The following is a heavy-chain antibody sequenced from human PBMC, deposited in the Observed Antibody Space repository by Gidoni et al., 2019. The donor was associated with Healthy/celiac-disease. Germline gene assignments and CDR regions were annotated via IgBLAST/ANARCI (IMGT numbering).Heavy chain of an antibody. CDR3: ARERFLEWPTPYYYYYMDV. V-gene: IGHV3-30-3*01. CDR1: GFTFSSYA. CDR2: IAYDGSNK. J-gene: IGHJ6*03. D-gene: IGHD3-3*01. Sequence: QVQLVASGGGVVQPGRSLRLSCAASGFTFSSYAMHWVRQAPGKGLEWVAVIAYDGSNKYYADAVKGRFTISRDNSKNTLYLQMNSLRAEDTAVYYCARERFLEWPTPYYYYYMDVWGKGTTVTVSS.